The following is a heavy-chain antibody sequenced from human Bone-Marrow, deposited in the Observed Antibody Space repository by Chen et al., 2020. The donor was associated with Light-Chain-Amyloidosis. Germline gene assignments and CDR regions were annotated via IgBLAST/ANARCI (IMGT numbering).Heavy chain of an antibody. V-gene: IGHV5-51*01. Sequence: EVPLEQSGPEVKKPAEPLKTSCKGPGYTFPNYWIGWVRHMPGKGLEWMGVIYPDDSDARYSPSFEGQVTISADKSITTAYLQWRSLKASDTAMYYCARRRDGYNFDYWGQGTLVTVSS. CDR3: ARRRDGYNFDY. CDR2: IYPDDSDA. D-gene: IGHD5-12*01. J-gene: IGHJ4*02. CDR1: GYTFPNYW.